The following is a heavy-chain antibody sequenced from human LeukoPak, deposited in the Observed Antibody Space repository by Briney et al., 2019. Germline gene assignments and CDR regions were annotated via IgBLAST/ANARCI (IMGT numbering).Heavy chain of an antibody. CDR3: TRGGYNDYDHRPLV. CDR1: GGSISTFY. D-gene: IGHD5-12*01. CDR2: IYHSGTT. V-gene: IGHV4-59*01. Sequence: SETLSLTCTVSGGSISTFYMSWIRQPPGKGLEWIGYIYHSGTTNYSPSLKSRVTISEDTSKNQLSLKLNSVTAADTAVYYCTRGGYNDYDHRPLVGGQGALVTVSS. J-gene: IGHJ1*01.